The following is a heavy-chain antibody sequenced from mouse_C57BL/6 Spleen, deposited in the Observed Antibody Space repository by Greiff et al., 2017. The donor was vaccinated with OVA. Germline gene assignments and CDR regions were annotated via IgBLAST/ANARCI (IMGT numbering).Heavy chain of an antibody. J-gene: IGHJ2*01. Sequence: VKLMESGAELVRPGASVTLSCKASGYTFTDYEMHWVKQTPVHGLEWIGAIDPETGGTAYNQKFKGKAILTADKSSSTAYMELRSLTSEDSAVYYCTTPYYGSFDYWGQGTTLTVSS. V-gene: IGHV1-15*01. CDR3: TTPYYGSFDY. CDR2: IDPETGGT. D-gene: IGHD1-1*01. CDR1: GYTFTDYE.